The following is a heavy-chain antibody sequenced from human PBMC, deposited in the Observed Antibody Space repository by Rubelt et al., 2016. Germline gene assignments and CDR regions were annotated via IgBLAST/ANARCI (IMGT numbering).Heavy chain of an antibody. CDR3: TTDANDY. V-gene: IGHV3-15*07. CDR2: IKSKDVGGTT. Sequence: SVSNVWMNWVRQAPGKGLEWVGRIKSKDVGGTTDYAAPVKGRFTVSRDDSKNTLYLQMNSLKTEDTAVYYCTTDANDYWGQGTLVTVSS. J-gene: IGHJ4*02. CDR1: SVSNVW.